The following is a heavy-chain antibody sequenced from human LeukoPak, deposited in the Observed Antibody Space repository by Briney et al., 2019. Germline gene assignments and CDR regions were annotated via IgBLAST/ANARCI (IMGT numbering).Heavy chain of an antibody. CDR1: GFTFSSYW. D-gene: IGHD3-22*01. Sequence: PGGSLRLSCAASGFTFSSYWMSWVRQAPGKGLEWVANIKQDGSGKYYVDSVKGRFTISRDNAKNSLYLQMNGLRAEDTAVYYCARGAMIVVVYYFDYWGQGTLVTVSS. V-gene: IGHV3-7*01. CDR2: IKQDGSGK. CDR3: ARGAMIVVVYYFDY. J-gene: IGHJ4*02.